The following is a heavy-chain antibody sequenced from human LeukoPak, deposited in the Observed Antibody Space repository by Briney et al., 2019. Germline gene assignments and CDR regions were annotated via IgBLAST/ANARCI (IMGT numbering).Heavy chain of an antibody. CDR3: ASNLGYSSGWYEMDV. CDR1: GGSISSYY. J-gene: IGHJ6*02. Sequence: SETLSLTCTVSGGSISSYYWSWIRQPPGKGLEWIGYIYYSGSTNYNPSLKSRVTISVDTSKNQFSLKLSSVTAADTAVYYCASNLGYSSGWYEMDVWGQGTTVTVSS. V-gene: IGHV4-59*01. D-gene: IGHD6-19*01. CDR2: IYYSGST.